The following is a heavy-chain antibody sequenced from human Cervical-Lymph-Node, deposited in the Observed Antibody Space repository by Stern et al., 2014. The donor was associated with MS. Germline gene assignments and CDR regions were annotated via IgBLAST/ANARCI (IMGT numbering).Heavy chain of an antibody. CDR3: ARGYSTTYLDY. Sequence: QVQLVQSGAAVKKPGASVKVSCKASGYTFTNYALHWVRQAPGQRPEWMGWIHPGNGDAKYSQNFQDRVTITRDTSANTVYMELRSLRVEDTAMYYCARGYSTTYLDYWGQGTLVTVSS. CDR1: GYTFTNYA. D-gene: IGHD6-13*01. V-gene: IGHV1-3*01. J-gene: IGHJ4*02. CDR2: IHPGNGDA.